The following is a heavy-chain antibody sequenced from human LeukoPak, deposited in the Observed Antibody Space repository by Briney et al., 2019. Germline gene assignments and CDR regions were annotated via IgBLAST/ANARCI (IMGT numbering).Heavy chain of an antibody. Sequence: GGSLRLSCAASGFTFSSYGMHWVRQAPGKGLEWVAVISYDGSNKYYADSVKGRFTISRDNSKNTLYLQMNSLRAEDTAVYYCAKGRPGSRILPLDYWGQGTLVTVSS. J-gene: IGHJ4*02. D-gene: IGHD5-12*01. V-gene: IGHV3-30*18. CDR2: ISYDGSNK. CDR3: AKGRPGSRILPLDY. CDR1: GFTFSSYG.